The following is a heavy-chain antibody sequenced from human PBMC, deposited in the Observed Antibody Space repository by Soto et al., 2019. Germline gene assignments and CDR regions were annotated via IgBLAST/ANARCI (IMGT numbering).Heavy chain of an antibody. Sequence: PGGSLRLSCAASGFAFDHYGMAWVRQVPGKGLEWVSGISGSGGNTGYADSVKGRFTMSRDNAKNSLYLQMNNLGAEDTALYHCARKPNSQYWYIDLWGRGTPVTLSS. J-gene: IGHJ2*01. CDR1: GFAFDHYG. V-gene: IGHV3-20*01. CDR2: ISGSGGNT. CDR3: ARKPNSQYWYIDL.